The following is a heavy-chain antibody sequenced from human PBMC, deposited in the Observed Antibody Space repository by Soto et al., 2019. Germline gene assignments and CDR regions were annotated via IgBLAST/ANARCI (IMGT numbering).Heavy chain of an antibody. CDR3: ARSKDWNRWYFDY. CDR1: GFTFSSYA. J-gene: IGHJ4*02. Sequence: SLRLSCAASGFTFSSYAMHWVRQAPGKGLEWVAVISYDGSNKYYADSVKGRFTISRDNSKNTLYLQMNSLRAEDTAVYYCARSKDWNRWYFDYWGQGTLVTVSS. CDR2: ISYDGSNK. V-gene: IGHV3-30-3*01. D-gene: IGHD1-1*01.